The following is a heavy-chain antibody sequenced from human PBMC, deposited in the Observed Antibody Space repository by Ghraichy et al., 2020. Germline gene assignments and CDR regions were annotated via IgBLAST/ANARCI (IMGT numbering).Heavy chain of an antibody. V-gene: IGHV4-39*02. CDR3: HYCSSASCLGEFDY. D-gene: IGHD2-2*01. CDR1: GDSISSRSYF. Sequence: SETLSLTCTVSGDSISSRSYFWGWIRQPPGKGLKWIGSIYYTGRTYYNPSLKSRVTISVDTSKNHLSLNLSSVTAADTAFYYCHYCSSASCLGEFDYWGQGTLVTVSS. CDR2: IYYTGRT. J-gene: IGHJ4*02.